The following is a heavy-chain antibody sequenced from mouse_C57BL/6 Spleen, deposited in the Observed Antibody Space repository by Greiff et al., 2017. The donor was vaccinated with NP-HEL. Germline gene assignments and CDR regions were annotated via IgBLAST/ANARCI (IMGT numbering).Heavy chain of an antibody. CDR2: IYPGSGST. V-gene: IGHV1-55*01. D-gene: IGHD1-1*01. CDR1: GYTFTSYW. J-gene: IGHJ3*01. CDR3: ARGGYGSSSEFAY. Sequence: QVQLKQPGAELVKPGASVKMSCKASGYTFTSYWITWVKQRPGQGLEWIGDIYPGSGSTNYNEKFKSKATLTVDTSSSTAYMQLSSLTSEDSAVYYCARGGYGSSSEFAYWGQGTLVTVSA.